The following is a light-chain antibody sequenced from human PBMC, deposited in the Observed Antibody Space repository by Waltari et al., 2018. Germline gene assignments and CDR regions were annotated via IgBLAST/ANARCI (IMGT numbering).Light chain of an antibody. V-gene: IGLV1-47*01. CDR3: AGWDDNLSVV. CDR1: TSNIGTNY. CDR2: RIN. J-gene: IGLJ2*01. Sequence: QSVLTQPPAASGTPGQRVTISCAGSTSNIGTNYVNWYQKFPGAAPKLLIYRINQRPSGVPARCSGSKSGTSASLVISGLRSEDEADDFCAGWDDNLSVVFGGGTKLTVL.